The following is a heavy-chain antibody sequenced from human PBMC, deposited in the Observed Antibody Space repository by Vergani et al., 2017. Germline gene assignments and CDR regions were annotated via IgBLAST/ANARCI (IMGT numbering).Heavy chain of an antibody. CDR3: ARGVQDSKYHHNWFGP. V-gene: IGHV1-8*01. D-gene: IGHD3/OR15-3a*01. CDR2: MNPKSGNT. CDR1: GYNFTSSD. J-gene: IGHJ5*02. Sequence: QEQLVQSGAEVRKPGASVKVSCKASGYNFTSSDITWVRLATGQGLEWMGWMNPKSGNTAYAAKFQGRITMTRDSSTDTASMEMKSLRSEDTAIYFCARGVQDSKYHHNWFGPWGQGTVVTVSS.